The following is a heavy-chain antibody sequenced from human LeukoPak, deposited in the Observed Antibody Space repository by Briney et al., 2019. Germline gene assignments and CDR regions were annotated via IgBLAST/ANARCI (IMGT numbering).Heavy chain of an antibody. CDR1: GFTFDDYA. CDR3: APETFDY. CDR2: ISGDGGST. J-gene: IGHJ4*02. Sequence: GGSLRLSCADSGFTFDDYAMHWVRQAPGKGLEWVSLISGDGGSTYYADSVKGRFTISRDNSKNSLYLQMNSLRTEDTALYYCAPETFDYWGQGTLVTVSS. V-gene: IGHV3-43*02.